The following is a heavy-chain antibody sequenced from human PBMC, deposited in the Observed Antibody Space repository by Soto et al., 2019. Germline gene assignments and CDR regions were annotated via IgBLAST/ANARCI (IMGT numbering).Heavy chain of an antibody. CDR1: GDTFINYA. V-gene: IGHV1-69*12. D-gene: IGHD5-18*01. Sequence: QVQLVQSGAEVTKPGSSVKVSCTASGDTFINYAISWVRQAPGQGLEWMGGIIPIFGTANYAQKFQGRVTISADESTSTAYMELSSLRSEXTXXXXXXXXRGYSYDYGLDVWGQGTTVTVSS. J-gene: IGHJ6*02. CDR2: IIPIFGTA. CDR3: XXXRGYSYDYGLDV.